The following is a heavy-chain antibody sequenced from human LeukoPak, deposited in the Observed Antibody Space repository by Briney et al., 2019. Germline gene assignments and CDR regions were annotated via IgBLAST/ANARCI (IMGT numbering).Heavy chain of an antibody. CDR3: ARSTGDFYDILTGYRVYFDY. V-gene: IGHV1-18*01. CDR1: GYTFTSYG. Sequence: GASVKVSCKASGYTFTSYGISWVRQAPGQGLEWMGWISAYNGNTNYAQKLQGRVTMTTDTSTSTAYMELRSLRSDDTAVYYCARSTGDFYDILTGYRVYFDYWGQGTLVTVSS. D-gene: IGHD3-9*01. CDR2: ISAYNGNT. J-gene: IGHJ4*02.